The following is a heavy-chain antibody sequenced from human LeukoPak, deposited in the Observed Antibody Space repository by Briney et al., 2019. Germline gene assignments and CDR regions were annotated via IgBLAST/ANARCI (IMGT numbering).Heavy chain of an antibody. J-gene: IGHJ4*02. D-gene: IGHD5-12*01. Sequence: PSETLSLTCTVSGGSICSYYWSWIRQPPGKGLEWIGYIYYSGSTNYNPSLKSRVTISVDTSKNQFSLKLSSVTAADTAVYYCARAEDIVATIFDYWGRGTLVTVSS. CDR2: IYYSGST. V-gene: IGHV4-59*01. CDR1: GGSICSYY. CDR3: ARAEDIVATIFDY.